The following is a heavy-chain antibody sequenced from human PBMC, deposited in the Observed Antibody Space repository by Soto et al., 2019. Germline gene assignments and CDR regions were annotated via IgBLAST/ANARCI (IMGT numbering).Heavy chain of an antibody. CDR2: IYYSGST. CDR3: ARAYGGFDNGLDV. Sequence: SDSLSLTLKVSGDSIRSYYWTWILQPPGKGLELIGYIYYSGSTRYNPSLKSRVTISVDMSKNQFSLKLSSVIAAETAVYYCARAYGGFDNGLDVWGQGTAVTVSS. J-gene: IGHJ6*02. V-gene: IGHV4-59*01. CDR1: GDSIRSYY. D-gene: IGHD5-12*01.